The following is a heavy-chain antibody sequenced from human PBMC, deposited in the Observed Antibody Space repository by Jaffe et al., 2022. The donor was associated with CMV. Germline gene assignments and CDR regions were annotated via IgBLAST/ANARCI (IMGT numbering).Heavy chain of an antibody. CDR1: GFNFNAYA. Sequence: EMQLVESGGGLVKPGGSLRLSCAASGFNFNAYAMNWVRQAPGKGLEWVSSISSGSSYIFNADSVKGRFTISRDNAKNSLYLQMNSLRAEDTAVYYCARGTSTSVGSYFDPWGQGILVTVSS. CDR2: ISSGSSYI. D-gene: IGHD2-2*01. CDR3: ARGTSTSVGSYFDP. V-gene: IGHV3-21*01. J-gene: IGHJ5*02.